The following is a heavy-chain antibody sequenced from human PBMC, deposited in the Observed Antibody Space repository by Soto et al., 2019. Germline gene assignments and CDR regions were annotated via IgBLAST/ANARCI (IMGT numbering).Heavy chain of an antibody. J-gene: IGHJ4*02. Sequence: ASVKVSCKTSPYTFTVYYIHWVRQAPRQGLDWMGWINPDSGGTQYAQKFQGRVTMTRDTSISTAYMALSRLISDDTAVYYCATVPYGDYAYFDYWGRGTLVTVSS. CDR2: INPDSGGT. V-gene: IGHV1-2*02. D-gene: IGHD4-17*01. CDR1: PYTFTVYY. CDR3: ATVPYGDYAYFDY.